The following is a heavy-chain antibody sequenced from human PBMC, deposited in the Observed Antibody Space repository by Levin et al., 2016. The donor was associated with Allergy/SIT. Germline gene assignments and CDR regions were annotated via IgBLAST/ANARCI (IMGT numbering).Heavy chain of an antibody. V-gene: IGHV3-23*01. J-gene: IGHJ4*02. CDR2: ISGSGGST. D-gene: IGHD2-21*02. Sequence: WIRQPPGKGLEWVSAISGSGGSTYYADSVKGRFTISRDNSKNTLYLQMNSLRAEDTAVYYCAKMSIRVVVVTARGWGQGTLVTVSS. CDR3: AKMSIRVVVVTARG.